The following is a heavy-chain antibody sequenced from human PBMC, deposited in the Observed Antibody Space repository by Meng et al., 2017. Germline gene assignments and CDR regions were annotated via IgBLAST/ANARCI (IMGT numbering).Heavy chain of an antibody. CDR2: IYWDDDK. V-gene: IGHV2-5*02. CDR3: AHRRGDSREGWFDP. D-gene: IGHD2-21*02. Sequence: QITLKESGPTLVKPTQTLTLTCTFSGFSLSTSGVGVGWIRQPPGKALEWLALIYWDDDKRYNPSLKSRLTITKDTSKNQVVLTMTNMDPVDTATYYCAHRRGDSREGWFDPWGQGTLVTVSS. J-gene: IGHJ5*02. CDR1: GFSLSTSGVG.